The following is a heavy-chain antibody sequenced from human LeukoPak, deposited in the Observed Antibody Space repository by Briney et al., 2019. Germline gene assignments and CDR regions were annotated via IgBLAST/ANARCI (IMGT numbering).Heavy chain of an antibody. CDR2: INHSGST. Sequence: SETLSLTCAAYGGSFSGYYWSWIRQPPGKGLEWIGEINHSGSTNYNPSLKSRVTISVDTSKNQFSLKLSSVTAADTAVYYCARGLGYCSSTSCSFDYWGQGTLVTVSS. D-gene: IGHD2-2*01. J-gene: IGHJ4*02. V-gene: IGHV4-34*01. CDR3: ARGLGYCSSTSCSFDY. CDR1: GGSFSGYY.